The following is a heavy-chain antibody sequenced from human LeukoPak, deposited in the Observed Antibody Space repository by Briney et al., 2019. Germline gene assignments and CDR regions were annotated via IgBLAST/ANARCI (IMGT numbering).Heavy chain of an antibody. V-gene: IGHV4-59*01. CDR3: ARQNYDFWSGYYTGNYYYYGMDV. CDR1: GGSISSYY. D-gene: IGHD3-3*01. CDR2: IYYSGST. Sequence: SETLSLTCTVSGGSISSYYWSWIRQPPGKGLEWIGSIYYSGSTNYNPSLKSRVTISVDTSKNQFSLKLSSVTAADTAVYYCARQNYDFWSGYYTGNYYYYGMDVWGQGTTVTVSS. J-gene: IGHJ6*02.